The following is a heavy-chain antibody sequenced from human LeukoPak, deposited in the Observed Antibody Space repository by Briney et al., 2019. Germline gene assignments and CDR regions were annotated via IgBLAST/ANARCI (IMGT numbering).Heavy chain of an antibody. CDR2: IYHTGPT. J-gene: IGHJ5*02. CDR3: ARVLIWFGRLQNWFDP. D-gene: IGHD3-10*01. V-gene: IGHV4-39*07. CDR1: GGSMTNNTFY. Sequence: PSETLSLTCTVSGGSMTNNTFYWGWIRQPPGKGLEWIGSIYHTGPTYYNPSLKSRVTISVDTSKNQFSLKPSSVTAADTAVYYCARVLIWFGRLQNWFDPWGPGTLVTVSS.